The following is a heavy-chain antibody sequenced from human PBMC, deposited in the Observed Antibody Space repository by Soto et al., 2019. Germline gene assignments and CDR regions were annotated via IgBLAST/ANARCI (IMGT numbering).Heavy chain of an antibody. J-gene: IGHJ3*02. Sequence: GGSLRLSCAASGFTFSSYEMNWVRQAPGKGLEWVSYISSSGSTIYYADSVKGRFTISRDNAKNSLYLQMNSLRAEDTAVYYCAREGSCYDSSEVDSWGQGTMVTVSS. V-gene: IGHV3-48*03. CDR1: GFTFSSYE. CDR3: AREGSCYDSSEVDS. D-gene: IGHD3-22*01. CDR2: ISSSGSTI.